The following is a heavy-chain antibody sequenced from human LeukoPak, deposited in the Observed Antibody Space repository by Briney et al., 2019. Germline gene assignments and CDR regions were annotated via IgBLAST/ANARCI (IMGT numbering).Heavy chain of an antibody. CDR3: ARSDSSSFTFDY. V-gene: IGHV4-34*01. J-gene: IGHJ4*02. D-gene: IGHD6-6*01. Sequence: PSETLSLTCAVYGGSFSGYYWSWIRQPPGKGLEWIGEINHSGSTNYNPSLKSRVTISVDTSKNQFSLKLSSVTAADTAVYYCARSDSSSFTFDYWGQGTLVTVSS. CDR2: INHSGST. CDR1: GGSFSGYY.